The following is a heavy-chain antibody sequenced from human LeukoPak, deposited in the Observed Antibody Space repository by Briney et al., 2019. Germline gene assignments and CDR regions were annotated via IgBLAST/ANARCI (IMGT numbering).Heavy chain of an antibody. CDR3: ASDSGSYGLSFDY. CDR1: GYTFTSYY. J-gene: IGHJ4*02. D-gene: IGHD1-26*01. Sequence: ASEKVSCKASGYTFTSYYMHWMRQAPGQGLEWMGIINPSGGSTSYAQKFQGRVTMTRDTSTSTVYMELSSLRSEDTAVYYCASDSGSYGLSFDYWGQGTLVTVSS. V-gene: IGHV1-46*01. CDR2: INPSGGST.